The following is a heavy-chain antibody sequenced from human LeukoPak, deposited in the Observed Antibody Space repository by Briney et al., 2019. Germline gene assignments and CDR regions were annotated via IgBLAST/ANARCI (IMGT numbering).Heavy chain of an antibody. CDR2: IRSKANSYAT. Sequence: GGSLRLSCAASGFTFSGSAMHWVRQASGKGLEWVGRIRSKANSYATAYAASVKGRFTISRDDSKNTAYLQMNSLKTEDTAVYYCTVNYYDSSGYPALIDYWGQGTLVTVSS. V-gene: IGHV3-73*01. D-gene: IGHD3-22*01. CDR1: GFTFSGSA. J-gene: IGHJ4*02. CDR3: TVNYYDSSGYPALIDY.